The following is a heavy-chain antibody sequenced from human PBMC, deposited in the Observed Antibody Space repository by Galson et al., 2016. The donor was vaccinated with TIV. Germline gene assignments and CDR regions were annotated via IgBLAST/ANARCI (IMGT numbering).Heavy chain of an antibody. V-gene: IGHV3-48*02. Sequence: LRLSCAASGFTFSNYNMNWVRQAPGKGLEWLSHISTGAYILQYADSVKGRFTISRDYARNSLYLHMNNLRDDETAVYYCAKKAGPYCYRGTCYSLGHWGQGTLVTVSS. CDR2: ISTGAYIL. J-gene: IGHJ4*02. D-gene: IGHD2-15*01. CDR3: AKKAGPYCYRGTCYSLGH. CDR1: GFTFSNYN.